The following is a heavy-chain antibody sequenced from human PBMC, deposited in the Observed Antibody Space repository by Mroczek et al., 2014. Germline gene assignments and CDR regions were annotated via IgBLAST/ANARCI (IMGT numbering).Heavy chain of an antibody. CDR1: GYSFSTHW. V-gene: IGHV5-51*01. J-gene: IGHJ3*02. CDR2: IYPGDSVS. CDR3: ANLVDTAFDM. D-gene: IGHD2-15*01. Sequence: VQLQQSGSEVKKPGESLKISCKASGYSFSTHWIGWLRQMPEKGLEWLGVIYPGDSVSRYNPSFQGHVTISADKSTNTAYLQWDSLEASDTGLYYCANLVDTAFDMWGQGTVVTVSS.